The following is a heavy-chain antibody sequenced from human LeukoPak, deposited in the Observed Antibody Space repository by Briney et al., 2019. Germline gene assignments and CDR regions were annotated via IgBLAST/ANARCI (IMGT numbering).Heavy chain of an antibody. D-gene: IGHD2-2*01. J-gene: IGHJ3*02. CDR2: IYHSGST. CDR3: ARFSAMYAFDI. V-gene: IGHV4-38-2*01. CDR1: GYSISSGYY. Sequence: PSETLSLTCAVSGYSISSGYYWGWIRQPPGKGLEWIGSIYHSGSTYYNPSLKSRVTRSVDTSKNQFSLKLSSVTAADTAVYYCARFSAMYAFDIWGQGTMVTVSS.